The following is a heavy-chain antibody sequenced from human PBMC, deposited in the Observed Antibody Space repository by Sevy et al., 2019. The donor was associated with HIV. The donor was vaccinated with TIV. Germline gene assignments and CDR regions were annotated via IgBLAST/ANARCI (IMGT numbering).Heavy chain of an antibody. CDR3: AKDVPDQSWYDDFWSGSPCFDY. D-gene: IGHD3-3*01. CDR1: GFSFGTHA. CDR2: MIGRGGST. V-gene: IGHV3-23*01. J-gene: IGHJ4*02. Sequence: GGSLRLSCAASGFSFGTHAMSWVRQAPGKGLEWVSGMIGRGGSTGYADSVKGRLNISRDNSKNTLFLQMNALRADDTAVYYCAKDVPDQSWYDDFWSGSPCFDYWGRGILVTVSS.